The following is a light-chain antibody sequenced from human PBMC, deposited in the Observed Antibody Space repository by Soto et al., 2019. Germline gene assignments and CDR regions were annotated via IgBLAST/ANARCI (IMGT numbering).Light chain of an antibody. V-gene: IGKV3-20*01. Sequence: EIVLTQSPGTLSFSPGERATLTCRASQSVSSSYLAWFQQKPGQAPRLLIYGASSRDTGIPDRFSGSGSGTDFTLTISRLEPGDFAMYYCQQYGNAPFTFGPGTKVDIK. J-gene: IGKJ3*01. CDR2: GAS. CDR1: QSVSSSY. CDR3: QQYGNAPFT.